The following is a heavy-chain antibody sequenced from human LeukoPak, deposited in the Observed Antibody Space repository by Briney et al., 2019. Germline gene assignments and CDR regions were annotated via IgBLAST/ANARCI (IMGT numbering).Heavy chain of an antibody. CDR3: ARDQHYYGSGSYYIDP. V-gene: IGHV3-43*01. J-gene: IGHJ5*02. CDR2: ITWDGIST. Sequence: PGGSLRLSCAASGFTFDDITLHWAGQAPGKGLKGFSLITWDGISTYYSDSVKGRFTISRDNSKNSLYLQMNSLRAEDTAVYYCARDQHYYGSGSYYIDPWGQGTLVTVSS. CDR1: GFTFDDIT. D-gene: IGHD3-10*01.